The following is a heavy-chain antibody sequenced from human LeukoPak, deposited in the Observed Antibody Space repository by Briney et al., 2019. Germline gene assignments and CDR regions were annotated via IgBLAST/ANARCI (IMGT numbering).Heavy chain of an antibody. D-gene: IGHD6-13*01. CDR1: GYTFTGYN. J-gene: IGHJ4*02. CDR2: NNPNSGGT. Sequence: GPSVKVSCKASGYTFTGYNTHWVPQAPGQRVEWMVGNNPNSGGTNYAQKFQGRVTMTRDTSISTAYMELSRLRSDDTAVYFCARSLAAAGPDFDYWGEGTLVTVSS. V-gene: IGHV1-2*02. CDR3: ARSLAAAGPDFDY.